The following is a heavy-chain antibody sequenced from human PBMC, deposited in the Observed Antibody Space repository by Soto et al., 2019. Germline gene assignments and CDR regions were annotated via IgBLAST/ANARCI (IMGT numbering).Heavy chain of an antibody. CDR2: IYPGDSDT. Sequence: PGESLKIACKGSGYIFRSYWICCVLQMRVKGLEWMGIIYPGDSDTRYSPSFQGQVTISADKSISTAYLQWSSLKASDTAMYYCASSYYDSSGSMAPIDYWGQGTLVTVSS. CDR3: ASSYYDSSGSMAPIDY. D-gene: IGHD3-22*01. CDR1: GYIFRSYW. J-gene: IGHJ4*02. V-gene: IGHV5-51*03.